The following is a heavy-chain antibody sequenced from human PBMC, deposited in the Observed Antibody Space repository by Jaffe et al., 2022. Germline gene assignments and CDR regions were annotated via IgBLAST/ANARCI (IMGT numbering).Heavy chain of an antibody. V-gene: IGHV3-43D*04. J-gene: IGHJ4*02. CDR1: GFTFDDYA. CDR3: AKDVYSGSIYYFDY. D-gene: IGHD5-12*01. CDR2: ISWDGGST. Sequence: EVQLVESGGVVVQPGGSLRLSCAASGFTFDDYAMHWVRQAPGKGLEWVSLISWDGGSTYYADSVKGRFTISRDNSKNSLYLQMNSLRAEDTALYYCAKDVYSGSIYYFDYWGQGTLVTVSS.